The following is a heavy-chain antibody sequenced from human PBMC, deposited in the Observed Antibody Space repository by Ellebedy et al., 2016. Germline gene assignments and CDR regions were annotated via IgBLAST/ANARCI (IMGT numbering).Heavy chain of an antibody. V-gene: IGHV4-59*01. CDR3: TRSLRASGWADP. J-gene: IGHJ5*02. CDR1: HDNIKTFS. D-gene: IGHD3-16*01. Sequence: SETLSLTCTVSHDNIKTFSWSWIRQPPGKPLEWIGDIFYNGTTFYHPSLKTRLTMSRDMSKKEFSGKMTSVTAADPAFYYFTRSLRASGWADPWGQGILVIVS. CDR2: IFYNGTT.